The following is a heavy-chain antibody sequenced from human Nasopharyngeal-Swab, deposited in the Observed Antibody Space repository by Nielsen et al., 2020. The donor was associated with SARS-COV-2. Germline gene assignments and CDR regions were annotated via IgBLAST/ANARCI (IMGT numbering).Heavy chain of an antibody. Sequence: GGSLRLSCEASGFTFSSYGIHWVRQAPGKGLEWVAVISYDGSQKHYGDSVKGRFIISRDRTKNTVYLQMNSLRADDTAVYYCAKDWVEMATTGGFYFDYWGQGSLVTVSS. J-gene: IGHJ4*02. V-gene: IGHV3-30*18. CDR2: ISYDGSQK. D-gene: IGHD5-24*01. CDR3: AKDWVEMATTGGFYFDY. CDR1: GFTFSSYG.